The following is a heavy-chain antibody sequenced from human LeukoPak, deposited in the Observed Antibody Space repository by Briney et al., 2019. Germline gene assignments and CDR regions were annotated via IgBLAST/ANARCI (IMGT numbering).Heavy chain of an antibody. CDR2: INTNTGNP. V-gene: IGHV7-4-1*02. CDR3: ARDPHHYYDSSGYWYYFDY. D-gene: IGHD3-22*01. CDR1: GYTFTSYA. Sequence: ASVKVSCKASGYTFTSYAMNWVRQAPGQGLEWMGWINTNTGNPTYAQGFTGRFVFSLDTSVSTAYLQISSLKAEDTAVYYCARDPHHYYDSSGYWYYFDYWGQGTLVTVSS. J-gene: IGHJ4*02.